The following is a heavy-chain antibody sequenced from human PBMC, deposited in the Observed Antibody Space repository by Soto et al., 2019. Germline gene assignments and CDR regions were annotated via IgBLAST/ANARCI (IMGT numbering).Heavy chain of an antibody. V-gene: IGHV3-23*01. Sequence: PGGSLRLSCAASGFTFSSYAMSWVRQAPGKGLEWVSTISGGGSNTYYADSVKGRFPISRDNSKNTLYLQMNSLRAEDTAVYYCAKSTGWYDAFDIWGQGTMVTVSS. CDR3: AKSTGWYDAFDI. D-gene: IGHD6-19*01. J-gene: IGHJ3*02. CDR2: ISGGGSNT. CDR1: GFTFSSYA.